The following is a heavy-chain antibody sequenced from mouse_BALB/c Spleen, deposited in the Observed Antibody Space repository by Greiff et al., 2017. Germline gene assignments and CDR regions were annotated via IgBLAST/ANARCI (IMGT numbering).Heavy chain of an antibody. CDR2: ISSGGGST. J-gene: IGHJ2*01. CDR1: GFAFSSYD. CDR3: ARHGRGNYFDY. Sequence: EVKLVESGGGLVKPGGSLKLSCAASGFAFSSYDMSWVRQTPEKRLEWVAYISSGGGSTYYPDTVKGRFTISRDNAKNTLYLQMSSLKSEDTAMYYCARHGRGNYFDYWGQGTTLTVSS. D-gene: IGHD4-1*01. V-gene: IGHV5-12-1*01.